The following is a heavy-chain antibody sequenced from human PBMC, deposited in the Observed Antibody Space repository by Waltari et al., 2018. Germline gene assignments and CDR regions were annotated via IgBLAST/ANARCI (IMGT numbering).Heavy chain of an antibody. CDR2: IKQDGSDI. CDR1: GFPFSDYW. Sequence: EVQLVESGGGLVQPGGSLRLSCLVPGFPFSDYWMRWVRQAPGKGLEWGANIKQDGSDIYYADSVKGRFTISRDNAKNSLYLQMNSLRAEDTAVYYCARDVGNVGGNYWGQGTLVTVSS. V-gene: IGHV3-7*01. J-gene: IGHJ4*02. D-gene: IGHD3-10*01. CDR3: ARDVGNVGGNY.